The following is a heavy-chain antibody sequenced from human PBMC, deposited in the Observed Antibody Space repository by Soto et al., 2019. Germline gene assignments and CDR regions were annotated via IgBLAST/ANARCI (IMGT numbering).Heavy chain of an antibody. D-gene: IGHD5-12*01. Sequence: ASVKVSCKASGYTFSNYYMHWVRQAPGQGLEWMGIINPSGGSASYAQKFQGRVTMTRDTSTSTVYMELSSLRSEDTAVYYCARDGKEIAPAGGYFEYGGKGPLVPVPS. CDR3: ARDGKEIAPAGGYFEY. V-gene: IGHV1-46*03. CDR1: GYTFSNYY. CDR2: INPSGGSA. J-gene: IGHJ4*02.